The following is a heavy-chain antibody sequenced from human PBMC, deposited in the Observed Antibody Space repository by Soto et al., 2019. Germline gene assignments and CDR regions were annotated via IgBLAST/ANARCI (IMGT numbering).Heavy chain of an antibody. D-gene: IGHD3-16*01. V-gene: IGHV1-3*01. CDR2: INAGNGNT. CDR3: ARSDDYIAY. J-gene: IGHJ4*02. Sequence: QVQLVQSGAEVKKPGASVKVSCKASGYTFTSYAMHWVRQAPGQRLEWMGWINAGNGNTKYSQKFQGRVTITRDTSASTADMELSSLRSEDTAVYYCARSDDYIAYWGQGTLVTVSS. CDR1: GYTFTSYA.